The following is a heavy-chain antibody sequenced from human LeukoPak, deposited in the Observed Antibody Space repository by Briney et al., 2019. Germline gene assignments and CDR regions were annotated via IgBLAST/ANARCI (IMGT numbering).Heavy chain of an antibody. CDR3: ARGSSRYSRGGPKSYYMDV. V-gene: IGHV4-34*01. Sequence: SETLSLTCAVYGGSFSGYYWSWIRQPPGKGLEWIGEINHSGSTNYNPSLKSRVTISVDTSKNQFSLKLSSVTAADTAVYYCARGSSRYSRGGPKSYYMDVWGKGTTVTISS. D-gene: IGHD3-10*01. J-gene: IGHJ6*03. CDR1: GGSFSGYY. CDR2: INHSGST.